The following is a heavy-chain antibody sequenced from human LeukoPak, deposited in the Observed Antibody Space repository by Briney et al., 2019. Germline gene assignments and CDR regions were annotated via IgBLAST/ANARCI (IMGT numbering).Heavy chain of an antibody. V-gene: IGHV3-43*02. CDR1: GFTFDDYA. J-gene: IGHJ4*02. CDR3: AKDLTGRYGGNSVGSD. Sequence: PGGSLRLSCAASGFTFDDYAMHWVRQAPGKGLEWVSLISGDGGSTYYADSVKGRFTISRDNSKNSLYLQMNSLRTEDTALYYCAKDLTGRYGGNSVGSDRGQGTLVTVSS. D-gene: IGHD4-23*01. CDR2: ISGDGGST.